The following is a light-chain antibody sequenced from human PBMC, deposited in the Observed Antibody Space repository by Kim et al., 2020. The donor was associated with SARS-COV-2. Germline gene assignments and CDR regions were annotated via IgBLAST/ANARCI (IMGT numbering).Light chain of an antibody. Sequence: SASVGDRVTVTYRASQSIGTSLAWYQQKPGEAPKVVIYKASTLTIGVPSRFSGSGSGTEFTLTISSLQPDDFATYYCQQYNSMWTFGQGTKVDIK. V-gene: IGKV1-5*03. CDR1: QSIGTS. CDR2: KAS. J-gene: IGKJ1*01. CDR3: QQYNSMWT.